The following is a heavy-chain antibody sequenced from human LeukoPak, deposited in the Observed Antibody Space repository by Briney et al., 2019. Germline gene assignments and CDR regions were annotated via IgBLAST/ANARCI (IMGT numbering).Heavy chain of an antibody. CDR3: ARGFGDHGLDY. CDR1: GDSVSSNIDA. V-gene: IGHV6-1*01. Sequence: SQTLSLTCAISGDSVSSNIDAWNWIRQSPSRGLEWLGRTYYRSRWLNDYAVSVRGRITIKPDTSKNRFSLQLSSVTPDDTALYYCARGFGDHGLDYWGQGALVTVSS. D-gene: IGHD2-21*02. J-gene: IGHJ4*02. CDR2: TYYRSRWLN.